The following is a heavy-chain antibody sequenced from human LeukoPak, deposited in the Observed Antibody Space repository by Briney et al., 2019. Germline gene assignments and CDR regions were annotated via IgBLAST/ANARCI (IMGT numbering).Heavy chain of an antibody. CDR1: GYSISSSHY. Sequence: PSETLSLTCTVSGYSISSSHYWGWVRQPPGRGLEWIGSISHSGTTFYNPSLKSRVTISLDTSRNQFSLKLSSVTGADTAVYYCARIRGDFDDGFEIWGQGTMVTVSS. V-gene: IGHV4-38-2*02. D-gene: IGHD7-27*01. J-gene: IGHJ3*02. CDR2: ISHSGTT. CDR3: ARIRGDFDDGFEI.